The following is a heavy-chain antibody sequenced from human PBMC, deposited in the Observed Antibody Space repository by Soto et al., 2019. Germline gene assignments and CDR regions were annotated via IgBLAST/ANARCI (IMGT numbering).Heavy chain of an antibody. CDR3: VRQYFDFWTDYPDFDY. J-gene: IGHJ4*02. D-gene: IGHD3-3*01. Sequence: QVQLVQSGAEMKRPGASVKVSCKASGYTFSKYDVSWVRQAPGQGLEWLGLISPNSGRASNSEKFQGRVTMSTDTPTTTAYLELRSLRSDDTAVYYCVRQYFDFWTDYPDFDYWGQGTLVTVSS. CDR2: ISPNSGRA. V-gene: IGHV1-18*04. CDR1: GYTFSKYD.